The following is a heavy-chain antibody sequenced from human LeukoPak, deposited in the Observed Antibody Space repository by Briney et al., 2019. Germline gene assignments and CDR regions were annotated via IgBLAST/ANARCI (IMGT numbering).Heavy chain of an antibody. CDR1: GGSISSSNW. J-gene: IGHJ4*02. CDR3: ARRPRDSVNYGGPSGVDY. D-gene: IGHD4-23*01. Sequence: SETLSLTCAVSGGSISSSNWWSWVRQPPGKGLEWIGEINHSGSSNYNPSLKSRVTVSADTSKNQFSLRLNSVSAADTAIYYCARRPRDSVNYGGPSGVDYWGQGTRVTVSS. CDR2: INHSGSS. V-gene: IGHV4-4*02.